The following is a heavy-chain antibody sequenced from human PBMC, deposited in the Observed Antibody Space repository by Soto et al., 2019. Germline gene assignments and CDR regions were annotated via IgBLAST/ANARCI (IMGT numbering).Heavy chain of an antibody. CDR3: ARDYGFWSGYSSTAHGMDV. V-gene: IGHV3-33*01. D-gene: IGHD3-3*01. CDR1: GFTLSSYG. CDR2: IWYDGSNK. J-gene: IGHJ6*02. Sequence: LRLSCAASGFTLSSYGMHWVRQAPGKGLEWVAVIWYDGSNKYYADSVKGRFTISRDNSKNTLYLQMNSLRAEDTAVYYCARDYGFWSGYSSTAHGMDVWGQGTTVTVSS.